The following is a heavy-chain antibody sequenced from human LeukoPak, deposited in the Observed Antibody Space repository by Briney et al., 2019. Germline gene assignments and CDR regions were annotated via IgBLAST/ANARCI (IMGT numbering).Heavy chain of an antibody. D-gene: IGHD3-9*01. J-gene: IGHJ6*02. CDR2: IYYSGGT. CDR3: ARDRVGDILTGYLRYYYGMDV. CDR1: GGSVSSGSYY. Sequence: SETLSLTCTVSGGSVSSGSYYWSWIRQPPGKGLEWIGYIYYSGGTNYNPSLKSRVTISVDTSKNQFSLKLSSVTAADTAVYYCARDRVGDILTGYLRYYYGMDVWGQGTTVTVSS. V-gene: IGHV4-61*01.